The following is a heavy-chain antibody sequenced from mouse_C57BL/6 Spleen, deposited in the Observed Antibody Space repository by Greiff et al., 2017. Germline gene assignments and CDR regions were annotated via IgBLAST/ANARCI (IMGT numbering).Heavy chain of an antibody. J-gene: IGHJ3*01. V-gene: IGHV1-15*01. CDR2: IDPETGGT. D-gene: IGHD2-3*01. CDR1: GYTFTDYE. Sequence: QVHVKQSGAELVRPGASVTLSCKASGYTFTDYEMHWVKQTPVHGLEWIGAIDPETGGTAYNQKFKGKAILTADKSSSTAYMELRSLTSEASAFYYCTWDGYYVWFAYWGQGTLVTVSA. CDR3: TWDGYYVWFAY.